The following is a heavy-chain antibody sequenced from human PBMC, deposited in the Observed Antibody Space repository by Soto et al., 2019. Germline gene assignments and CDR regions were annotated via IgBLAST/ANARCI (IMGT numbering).Heavy chain of an antibody. CDR2: ISSSSSTI. CDR1: GFTFSSYS. D-gene: IGHD2-2*01. V-gene: IGHV3-48*02. J-gene: IGHJ3*02. CDR3: ARGGYCISTSGARDAFDI. Sequence: EVQLVESGGGLVQPGGSLRLSCAASGFTFSSYSMNWVRQAPGKGLEWVSYISSSSSTIYYADSVKGRFTISRDNAKNSLYLQMHSLRDEDTAVYYGARGGYCISTSGARDAFDIWGQGTMVTVSS.